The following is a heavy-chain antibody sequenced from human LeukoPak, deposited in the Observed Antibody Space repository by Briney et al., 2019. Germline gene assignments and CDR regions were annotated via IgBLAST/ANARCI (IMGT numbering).Heavy chain of an antibody. V-gene: IGHV3-30*04. J-gene: IGHJ4*02. D-gene: IGHD6-19*01. CDR1: AFTFSTYS. CDR3: ARGLRIAVAGNIDY. Sequence: GGSLRLSCAASAFTFSTYSMHWVRQAPGKGLEWVAAISYDGPNKNYADSVKGRFTISRDNSKNTLYLQMNSLRAEDTAVYYCARGLRIAVAGNIDYWGQGTLVTVSS. CDR2: ISYDGPNK.